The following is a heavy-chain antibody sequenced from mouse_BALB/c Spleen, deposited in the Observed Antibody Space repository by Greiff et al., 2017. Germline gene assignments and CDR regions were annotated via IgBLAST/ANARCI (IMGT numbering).Heavy chain of an antibody. D-gene: IGHD2-10*02. J-gene: IGHJ4*01. CDR3: ARGASMVTYYAMDY. CDR1: GFTFSSYA. V-gene: IGHV5-6-5*01. CDR2: ISSGGST. Sequence: EVHLVESGGGLVKPGGSLKLSCAASGFTFSSYAMSWVRQTPEKRLEWVASISSGGSTYYPDSVKGRFTISRDNARNILYLQMSSLRSEDTAMYYCARGASMVTYYAMDYWGQGTSVTVSS.